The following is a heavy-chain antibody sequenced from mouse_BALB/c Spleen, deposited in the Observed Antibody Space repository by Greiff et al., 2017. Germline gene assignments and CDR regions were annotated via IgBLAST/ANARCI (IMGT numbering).Heavy chain of an antibody. CDR1: GFTFSDYY. D-gene: IGHD2-4*01. V-gene: IGHV5-4*02. Sequence: EVKLQESGGGLVKPGGSLKLSCAASGFTFSDYYMYWVRQTPEKRLEWVATISDGGSYTYYPDSVKGRFTISRDNAKNNLYLQMSSLKSEDTAMYYCAREGLDWYFDVWGAGTTVTVSS. CDR2: ISDGGSYT. J-gene: IGHJ1*01. CDR3: AREGLDWYFDV.